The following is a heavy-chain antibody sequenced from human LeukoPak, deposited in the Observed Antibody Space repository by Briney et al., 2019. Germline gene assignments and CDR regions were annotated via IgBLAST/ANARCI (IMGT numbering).Heavy chain of an antibody. CDR3: ARDLSSGYLDY. CDR2: IWYDGSNK. V-gene: IGHV3-33*01. D-gene: IGHD3-22*01. CDR1: GFTFSSYG. J-gene: IGHJ4*02. Sequence: GRSLRLSCAASGFTFSSYGMHWVRQAPGKGLEWVAVIWYDGSNKYYADSVKGRFTISRDNSKNTLYLQMNSLRAEDTAVYYCARDLSSGYLDYWGQGTLDTVSS.